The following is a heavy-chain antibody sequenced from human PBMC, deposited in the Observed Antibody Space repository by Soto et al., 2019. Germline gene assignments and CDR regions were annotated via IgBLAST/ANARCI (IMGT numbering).Heavy chain of an antibody. J-gene: IGHJ4*02. CDR2: IDPSDSYT. CDR3: ARQGNGAEGFDF. V-gene: IGHV5-10-1*01. Sequence: PGESLKISCKGSGYNFTTYWINWVRQMPGKGLEWMGRIDPSDSYTNYSPSFQGHVTMSADKSITTAYLQWSSLEASDTAMYYCARQGNGAEGFDFWGQGALVTVSS. D-gene: IGHD4-17*01. CDR1: GYNFTTYW.